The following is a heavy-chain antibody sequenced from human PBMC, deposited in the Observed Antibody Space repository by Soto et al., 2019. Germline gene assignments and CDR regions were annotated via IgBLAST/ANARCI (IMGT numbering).Heavy chain of an antibody. D-gene: IGHD6-6*01. CDR2: INAGNGNT. Sequence: ASVKVACKASGYTFTSYAMHWVRQAPGQRLEWMGWINAGNGNTKYPQKFQGRVTITRDTSASTAYMELSSLRSEDTAVYYCARGWQLKRAYYYYGMDVWGQGTTVTVSS. J-gene: IGHJ6*02. CDR3: ARGWQLKRAYYYYGMDV. CDR1: GYTFTSYA. V-gene: IGHV1-3*01.